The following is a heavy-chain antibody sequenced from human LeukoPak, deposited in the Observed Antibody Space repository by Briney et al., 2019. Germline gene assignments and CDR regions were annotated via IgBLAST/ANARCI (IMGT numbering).Heavy chain of an antibody. J-gene: IGHJ4*02. V-gene: IGHV1-2*02. CDR3: ARGTMVGLNGAEFDY. Sequence: ASVKVSCRASGYTFTGYYIHWGRQAPGQGLEWMGWINPNSGGTKYAQKFQGRVTMTRDTSISTAYMELSSLRSDDTAVYYCARGTMVGLNGAEFDYWRQGALVTVSS. CDR1: GYTFTGYY. D-gene: IGHD4/OR15-4a*01. CDR2: INPNSGGT.